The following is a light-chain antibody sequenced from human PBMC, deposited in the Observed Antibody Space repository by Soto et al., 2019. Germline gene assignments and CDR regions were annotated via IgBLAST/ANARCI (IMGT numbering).Light chain of an antibody. CDR3: SSYTSSSHVV. CDR1: SSDVGGYNY. Sequence: QAVVTQPASVSGSPGQSITISCTGTSSDVGGYNYVSWNQQHPGKAPKLMIYEVSNRPSGVSNRFSGSKSGNTASLTISGLQAEDEADYYCSSYTSSSHVVFGGGTKVTVL. CDR2: EVS. V-gene: IGLV2-14*01. J-gene: IGLJ2*01.